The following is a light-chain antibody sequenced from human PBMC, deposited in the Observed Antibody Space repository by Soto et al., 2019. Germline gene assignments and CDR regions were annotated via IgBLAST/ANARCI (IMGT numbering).Light chain of an antibody. CDR2: NNN. J-gene: IGLJ3*02. CDR1: SSNIGSKT. Sequence: QSVLTQPPSTSGTPGQRVTISCSGSSSNIGSKTLNWFRQVPGTAPKLLLYNNNQRPSGVPDRFSGSKSGTSASLAISGLQSEDDADYYCATWDVSLNGRVFGGGTKLTVL. V-gene: IGLV1-44*01. CDR3: ATWDVSLNGRV.